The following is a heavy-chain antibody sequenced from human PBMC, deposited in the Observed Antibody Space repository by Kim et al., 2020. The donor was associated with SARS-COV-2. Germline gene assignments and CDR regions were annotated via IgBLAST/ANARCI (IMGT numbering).Heavy chain of an antibody. CDR1: GFTFKTYA. CDR2: IGGSGSDT. D-gene: IGHD6-19*01. V-gene: IGHV3-23*01. Sequence: GGSLRLSCAASGFTFKTYAMSWVRQAPGRGLEWVSTIGGSGSDTYYAGSVEGRFTISRDNSKNTLYLHMNSLRGEDTALYYCAKDSRPDTGWYIDWFDPWGQGTLVTVSS. CDR3: AKDSRPDTGWYIDWFDP. J-gene: IGHJ5*02.